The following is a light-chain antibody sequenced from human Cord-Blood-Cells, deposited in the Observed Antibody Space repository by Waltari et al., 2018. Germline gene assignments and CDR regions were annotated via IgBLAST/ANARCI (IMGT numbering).Light chain of an antibody. CDR2: AAS. V-gene: IGKV1-39*01. CDR1: QSISSY. J-gene: IGKJ4*01. Sequence: DIQMTQSPSSLSASVGDRVTITCRASQSISSYLNWYQQKPGKAPKLLIHAASSLQSGVPSRFSGSGSGTDFTLTISSLQPEDFATYYCQQSYSTPRPFGGGTKVEIK. CDR3: QQSYSTPRP.